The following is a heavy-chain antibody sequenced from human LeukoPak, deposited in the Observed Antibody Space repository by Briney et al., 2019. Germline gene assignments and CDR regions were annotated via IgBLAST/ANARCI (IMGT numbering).Heavy chain of an antibody. V-gene: IGHV3-23*01. J-gene: IGHJ4*02. CDR1: GFNFVTYT. Sequence: GGSLRLSSAASGFNFVTYTMNWVRQAPGKGLEWVSVIANSGETKYYADSVRGRFTISRDNSKNTLYLQMDSLRAEDTAIYYCAKGSVVYYDFWSGSYSDYWGQGTLVTVSS. D-gene: IGHD3-3*01. CDR3: AKGSVVYYDFWSGSYSDY. CDR2: IANSGETK.